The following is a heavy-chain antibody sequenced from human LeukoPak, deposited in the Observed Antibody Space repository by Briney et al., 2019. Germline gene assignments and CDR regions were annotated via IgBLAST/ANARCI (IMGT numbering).Heavy chain of an antibody. V-gene: IGHV4-39*07. J-gene: IGHJ4*02. CDR2: IYYSGST. CDR3: ARDPRTGFPFDY. Sequence: PSETLSLTCTVSGGSITTNSYHWGWIRQPPGKGLEWIGSIYYSGSTYYNPSLKSRVTISVDTSKNQFSLKLSSVTAADTAVYYCARDPRTGFPFDYWGQGTLVTVSS. D-gene: IGHD3/OR15-3a*01. CDR1: GGSITTNSYH.